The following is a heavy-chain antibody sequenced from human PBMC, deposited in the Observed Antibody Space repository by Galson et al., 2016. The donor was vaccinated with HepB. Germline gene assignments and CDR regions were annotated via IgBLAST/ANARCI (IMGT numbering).Heavy chain of an antibody. CDR3: SLIYGGSYFGLDD. CDR1: GFSFSSYS. Sequence: SLRLWCADSGFSFSSYSMNWVRQAPGKGLEWVSYISGTSKTINYEDSVKGRFTISRENAKNSLYLQMDSLRGEDTALYYFSLIYGGSYFGLDDWGQGTLVTVSS. D-gene: IGHD1-26*01. J-gene: IGHJ4*02. V-gene: IGHV3-48*01. CDR2: ISGTSKTI.